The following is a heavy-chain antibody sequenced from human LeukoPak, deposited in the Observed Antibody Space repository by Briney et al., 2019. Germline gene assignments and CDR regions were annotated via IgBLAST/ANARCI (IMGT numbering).Heavy chain of an antibody. CDR2: ISSSSSHM. J-gene: IGHJ1*01. V-gene: IGHV3-21*01. CDR3: VRDSGSSYGYYFLH. CDR1: GYTFSSYS. D-gene: IGHD1-26*01. Sequence: GGSLRLSCAASGYTFSSYSMYWVRQAPGKGLEWVSSISSSSSHMFYADSVKGRFSISRDNANNSLYLQMNGLRAEDTAVYYCVRDSGSSYGYYFLHWGQGTLVTVSS.